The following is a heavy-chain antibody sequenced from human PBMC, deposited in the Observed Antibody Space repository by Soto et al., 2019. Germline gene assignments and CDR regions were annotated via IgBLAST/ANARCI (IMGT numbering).Heavy chain of an antibody. J-gene: IGHJ4*02. D-gene: IGHD4-17*01. CDR1: GFTFSNYA. Sequence: EVQVLESGGGLVQPGGSLRLSCAASGFTFSNYAMSWVRQAPGKGLEWVSTISGSGDNTDHVDSVKGRFTISRDNSKNTLYLQMNSLRAEDTAVYYCAKDPLTVTPYFDYWGQGTLVTVSS. CDR2: ISGSGDNT. V-gene: IGHV3-23*01. CDR3: AKDPLTVTPYFDY.